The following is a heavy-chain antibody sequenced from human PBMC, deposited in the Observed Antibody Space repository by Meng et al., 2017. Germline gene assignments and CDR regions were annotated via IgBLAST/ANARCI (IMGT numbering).Heavy chain of an antibody. V-gene: IGHV4-34*01. Sequence: QGQLQQWGAGLFKPSETLSLACAVYGGSFSGYSWSWIRQPPGKGLEWIGEINHSGSTNYNPSLKSRVTISVDTSKNQFSLKLSSVTAADTAVYYCARGTRGYSYGNDYWGQGTLVTVSS. CDR3: ARGTRGYSYGNDY. CDR2: INHSGST. J-gene: IGHJ4*02. D-gene: IGHD5-18*01. CDR1: GGSFSGYS.